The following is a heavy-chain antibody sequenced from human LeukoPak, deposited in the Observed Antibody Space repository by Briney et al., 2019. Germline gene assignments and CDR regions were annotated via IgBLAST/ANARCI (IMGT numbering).Heavy chain of an antibody. CDR2: INPSGGST. Sequence: GASVKVSCKASGGTFSSYAISWVRQAPGQGLEWMGIINPSGGSTSYAQKFQGRVTMTRDTSTSTVYMELSSLRSEDTAVYYCARDGSVAVAGIDYWGQGTLVTVSS. CDR3: ARDGSVAVAGIDY. V-gene: IGHV1-46*01. J-gene: IGHJ4*02. D-gene: IGHD6-19*01. CDR1: GGTFSSYA.